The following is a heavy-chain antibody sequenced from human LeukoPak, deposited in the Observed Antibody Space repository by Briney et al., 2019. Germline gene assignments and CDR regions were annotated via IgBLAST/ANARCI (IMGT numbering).Heavy chain of an antibody. CDR2: IIPILGTA. CDR3: ARVFYDILTGYYREGGSYFDY. J-gene: IGHJ4*02. V-gene: IGHV1-69*10. D-gene: IGHD3-9*01. Sequence: SVKVSCKASGGTFSSYAISWVRQAPGQGLEWTGGIIPILGTANYAQKFQGRVTITADKSTSTAYMELSSLRSEDTAVYYCARVFYDILTGYYREGGSYFDYWGQGTLVTVSS. CDR1: GGTFSSYA.